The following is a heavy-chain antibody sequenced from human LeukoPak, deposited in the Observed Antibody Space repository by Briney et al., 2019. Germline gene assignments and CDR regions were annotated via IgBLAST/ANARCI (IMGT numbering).Heavy chain of an antibody. CDR1: GGSISSYY. J-gene: IGHJ4*02. V-gene: IGHV4-59*08. CDR3: ARQISSGWYYFDY. CDR2: IYYSGST. D-gene: IGHD6-19*01. Sequence: SETLSLTCTVFGGSISSYYWSWIRQPPGKGLEWIGYIYYSGSTNYNPSLKSRVTISVDTSKNQFSLKLSSVTAADTAVYYCARQISSGWYYFDYWGQGTLVTVSS.